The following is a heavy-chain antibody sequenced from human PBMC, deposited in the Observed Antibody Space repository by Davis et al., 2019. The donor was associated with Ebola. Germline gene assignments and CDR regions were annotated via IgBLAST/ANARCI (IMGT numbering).Heavy chain of an antibody. V-gene: IGHV4-34*01. D-gene: IGHD5-12*01. CDR1: GGSFSGYY. CDR2: INHSGST. Sequence: SETLSLTCAVYGGSFSGYYWSWIRQPPGKGLEWIGEINHSGSTNYNPSLKSRVTISVDTSKNQFSLKLSSVTAADTAVYYCARGEYSGYDWNYYYYYGMDAWGQGTTVTVSS. CDR3: ARGEYSGYDWNYYYYYGMDA. J-gene: IGHJ6*02.